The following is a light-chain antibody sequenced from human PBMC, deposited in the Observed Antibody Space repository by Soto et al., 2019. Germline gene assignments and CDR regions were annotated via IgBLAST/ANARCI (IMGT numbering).Light chain of an antibody. J-gene: IGKJ4*01. CDR2: DAF. CDR3: QQRSNWLT. CDR1: QNAHTS. V-gene: IGKV3-11*01. Sequence: VLTQFPVTLSLSPGERATLSCRASQNAHTSLAWYRQKPGQAPRLLIYDAFKRAAGIPARFSGAGSGTDFTLTISSLEPEDFAVYYCQQRSNWLTFGGGTKVDIK.